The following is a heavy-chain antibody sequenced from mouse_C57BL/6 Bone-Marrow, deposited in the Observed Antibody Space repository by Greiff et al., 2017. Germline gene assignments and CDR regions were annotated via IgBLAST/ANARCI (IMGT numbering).Heavy chain of an antibody. V-gene: IGHV14-4*01. CDR2: IDPENGAT. CDR1: GFNIKDDY. Sequence: VQLQQSGAELVRPGASVKLSCTASGFNIKDDYMHWVKQRPEQGLEWIGWIDPENGATEYASKFQGKATITADTSSNTAYLQLSSLTSEDTAVYYCTSYGSSYEAMDYWGQGTSVTVSS. D-gene: IGHD1-1*01. CDR3: TSYGSSYEAMDY. J-gene: IGHJ4*01.